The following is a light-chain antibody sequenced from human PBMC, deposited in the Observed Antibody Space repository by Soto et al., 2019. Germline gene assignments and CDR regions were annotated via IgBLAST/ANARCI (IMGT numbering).Light chain of an antibody. CDR1: QNINNW. J-gene: IGKJ1*01. CDR3: QHMRT. Sequence: DIPMTQSPSTLSASIGDRVTITCRASQNINNWIAWYQQKPGKAPKFLIYDASTLESGVPSRFSGSGFGTEFSLTISSLQPDDFGSYYCQHMRTFGQGTKVEMK. CDR2: DAS. V-gene: IGKV1-5*01.